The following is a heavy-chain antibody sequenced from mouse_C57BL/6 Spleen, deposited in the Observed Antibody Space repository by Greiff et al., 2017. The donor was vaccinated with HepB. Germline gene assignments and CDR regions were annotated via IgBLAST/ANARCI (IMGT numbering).Heavy chain of an antibody. CDR2: INPNNGGT. D-gene: IGHD2-12*01. V-gene: IGHV1-26*01. Sequence: VQLQQSGPELVKPGASVKISCKASGYTFTDYYMNWVKQSHGKSLEWIGDINPNNGGTSYNQKFKGKATLTVVKSSSTAYMELRSLTSEDSAVYYCARSTIRYYFDYWGQGTTLTVSS. CDR3: ARSTIRYYFDY. CDR1: GYTFTDYY. J-gene: IGHJ2*01.